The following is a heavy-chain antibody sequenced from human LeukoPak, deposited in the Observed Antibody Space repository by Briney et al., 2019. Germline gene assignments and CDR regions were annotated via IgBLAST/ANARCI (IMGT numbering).Heavy chain of an antibody. V-gene: IGHV3-66*01. CDR2: IYTGGST. CDR3: ARGLGTNYGGYCTGGSCPYY. Sequence: GGSLRLSYVDSGVSVSSNYMSWVRQAPGKGLEWVSVIYTGGSTYYADSVKGRFTISRDNSKNTVYLQMNSLRVEDTAVYYCARGLGTNYGGYCTGGSCPYYWGQGTLVTVSS. CDR1: GVSVSSNY. J-gene: IGHJ4*02. D-gene: IGHD2-15*01.